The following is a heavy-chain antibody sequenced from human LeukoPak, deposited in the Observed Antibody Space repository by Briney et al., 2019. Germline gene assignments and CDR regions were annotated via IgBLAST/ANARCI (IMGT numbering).Heavy chain of an antibody. V-gene: IGHV3-23*01. Sequence: GGSLRLSCTASGFTFSTYAMSWVRQAPGKGLEWVLTISSSGGSTYYADSVKGRFTISRDNSKNTLYLQMNSLRAEDAAIYYCAQEHYYFDYWGQGTLVTVSS. CDR3: AQEHYYFDY. CDR1: GFTFSTYA. CDR2: ISSSGGST. J-gene: IGHJ4*02.